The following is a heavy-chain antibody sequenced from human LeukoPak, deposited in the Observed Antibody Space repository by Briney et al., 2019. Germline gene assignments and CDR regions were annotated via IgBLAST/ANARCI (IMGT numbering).Heavy chain of an antibody. CDR2: LYSSGST. J-gene: IGHJ4*02. V-gene: IGHV4-39*01. Sequence: SETLSLTCTVSGGSISSSTIYYWGWIRQPPGKGLEWIGSLYSSGSTYYNPSLKSRVTISVDTSKNQFSLKLTSVTAADTAVYYSARHQSGDYFDYWGQGTLVTVSS. D-gene: IGHD4-17*01. CDR3: ARHQSGDYFDY. CDR1: GGSISSSTIYY.